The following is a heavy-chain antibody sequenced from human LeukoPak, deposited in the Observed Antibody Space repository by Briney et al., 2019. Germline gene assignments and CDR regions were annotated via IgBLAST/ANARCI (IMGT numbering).Heavy chain of an antibody. CDR3: ARDRGLTTLDY. J-gene: IGHJ4*02. D-gene: IGHD4-11*01. Sequence: ASLKVSCKASGYTFTGSYIHWMRQAPGQGLEWMGWINPNSGGTKYAQKFQGRVTMTRNTSISTAYMELSSLRSEDTAVYYCARDRGLTTLDYWGQGTLVTVSS. CDR2: INPNSGGT. V-gene: IGHV1-2*02. CDR1: GYTFTGSY.